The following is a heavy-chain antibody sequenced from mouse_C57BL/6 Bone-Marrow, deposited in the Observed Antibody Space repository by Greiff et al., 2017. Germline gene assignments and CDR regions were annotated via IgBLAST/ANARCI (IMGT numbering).Heavy chain of an antibody. D-gene: IGHD2-12*01. V-gene: IGHV1-61*01. CDR2: IYPSDSET. Sequence: VQLQQPGAELVRPGSSVKLSCKASGYTFTSYWMDWVKQRPGQGLEWIGNIYPSDSETHYNQKFKDKATLTVDKSSSTAYMQVSSLTSEDSAVYYCASGTIPYYFDYWGQGTTLTVSA. J-gene: IGHJ2*01. CDR3: ASGTIPYYFDY. CDR1: GYTFTSYW.